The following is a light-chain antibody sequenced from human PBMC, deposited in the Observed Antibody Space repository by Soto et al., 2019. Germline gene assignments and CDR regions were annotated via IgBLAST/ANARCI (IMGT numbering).Light chain of an antibody. CDR2: ATS. J-gene: IGKJ4*01. V-gene: IGKV3-15*01. CDR3: QQYGDWPLS. CDR1: QSVGNN. Sequence: EIVVTQSPATLSVSPGERATLSCRASQSVGNNFAWSQQKPGQAPRLLIFATSTRATGVPARFSGCGSGTEFTLAISGLQSEDFAVSYCQQYGDWPLSFGGGAKVEIE.